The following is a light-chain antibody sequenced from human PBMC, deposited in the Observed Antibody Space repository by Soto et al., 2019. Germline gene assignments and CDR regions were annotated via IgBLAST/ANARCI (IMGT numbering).Light chain of an antibody. J-gene: IGKJ1*01. CDR3: QQAYGAHPT. V-gene: IGKV1-39*01. Sequence: DIQVTQSPSSLSASVGDRVTITCRASQSITTFLNWYQQKPGNAPKLLIYAASSLQTGVPSRFSGSGSGTDFTITISSLQREDLATYYCQQAYGAHPTFGQGTKVEIK. CDR2: AAS. CDR1: QSITTF.